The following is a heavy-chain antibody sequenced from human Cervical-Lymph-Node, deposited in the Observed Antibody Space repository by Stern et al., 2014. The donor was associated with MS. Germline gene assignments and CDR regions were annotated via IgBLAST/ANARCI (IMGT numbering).Heavy chain of an antibody. D-gene: IGHD1-1*01. CDR2: IHHSGST. J-gene: IGHJ4*02. Sequence: QVQLVQSGPGLVKPSGTLSLTCVVSGDSITSSDWWSWVRQPPGKGLEWIGEIHHSGSTNYNPSLKSRVIISVDRSKNQLSLRLRSVTAADTAIYYCARGELAKGFDQWGQGTLVTVSS. V-gene: IGHV4-4*02. CDR3: ARGELAKGFDQ. CDR1: GDSITSSDW.